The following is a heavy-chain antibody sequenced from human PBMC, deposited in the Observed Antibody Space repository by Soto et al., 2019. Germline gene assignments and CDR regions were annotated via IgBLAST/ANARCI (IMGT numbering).Heavy chain of an antibody. CDR1: GLTFSTDE. CDR2: ISYTSTTI. CDR3: VREGGSLAFDS. Sequence: EVQLVASGGGLVPPGGSLRLSCAVSGLTFSTDEMNWVRQAPGKGLEWLAYISYTSTTIKYADSVKGRFAVSRDNAKKSLSLQMNNLRVEDTAVYYCVREGGSLAFDSWGKGTLVTVAS. V-gene: IGHV3-48*03. J-gene: IGHJ4*02. D-gene: IGHD1-1*01.